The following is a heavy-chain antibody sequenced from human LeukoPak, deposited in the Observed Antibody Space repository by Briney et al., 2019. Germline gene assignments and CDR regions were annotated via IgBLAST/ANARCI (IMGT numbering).Heavy chain of an antibody. Sequence: PGGSLRLSCAASGFTVSSNYMTWVRQAPGKGLEWVSVIYSGGSTYYADSVKGRFTVSRDNSKNTLDLQMNSLRAEDTAVYDCARGVVVTRGWYFDLWGRGTLVTVSS. CDR2: IYSGGST. J-gene: IGHJ2*01. V-gene: IGHV3-66*01. CDR3: ARGVVVTRGWYFDL. D-gene: IGHD2-21*02. CDR1: GFTVSSNY.